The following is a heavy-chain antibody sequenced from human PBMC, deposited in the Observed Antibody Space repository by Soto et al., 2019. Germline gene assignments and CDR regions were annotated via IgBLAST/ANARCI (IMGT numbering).Heavy chain of an antibody. J-gene: IGHJ2*01. D-gene: IGHD2-21*02. V-gene: IGHV1-69*06. CDR3: ARAQDCGGDCYWSRWYFDL. Sequence: SVKVSCKASGGTFSSYAISWVRQAPGQGLEWMGGIIPIFGTANYAQKFQGRVTITADKSTSTAYMELSSLRSEDTAVYYCARAQDCGGDCYWSRWYFDLWGRGTLVTVSS. CDR2: IIPIFGTA. CDR1: GGTFSSYA.